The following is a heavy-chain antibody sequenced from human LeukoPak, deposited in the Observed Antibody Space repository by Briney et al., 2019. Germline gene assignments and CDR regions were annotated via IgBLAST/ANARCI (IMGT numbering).Heavy chain of an antibody. D-gene: IGHD1-26*01. V-gene: IGHV3-53*05. CDR1: GFTVSSNY. CDR2: IYSGGST. J-gene: IGHJ4*02. CDR3: AKDRSYSGYEPLDY. Sequence: PGGSLRLSCAASGFTVSSNYMSWVRQAPGKGLEWVSVIYSGGSTYYADSVKGRFTISRDNSKNTLYLQMDSLRVEDTAVCYCAKDRSYSGYEPLDYWGQGTLVTVSS.